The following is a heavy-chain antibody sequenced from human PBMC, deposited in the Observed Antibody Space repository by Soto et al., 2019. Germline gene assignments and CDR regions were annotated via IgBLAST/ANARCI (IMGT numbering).Heavy chain of an antibody. Sequence: QVQLQESGPGLVKPSQTLSLTCTVSGGSISSGGYYWSWIRQHPGKGMEWIGYIYYSGSTYYNPSLKSRVTISVDTSKNQFSLKLSSVTAADTAVYYCASGRESMVRGVITPGVNGMDVWGQGTTVTVSS. D-gene: IGHD3-10*01. CDR3: ASGRESMVRGVITPGVNGMDV. V-gene: IGHV4-31*03. CDR2: IYYSGST. CDR1: GGSISSGGYY. J-gene: IGHJ6*02.